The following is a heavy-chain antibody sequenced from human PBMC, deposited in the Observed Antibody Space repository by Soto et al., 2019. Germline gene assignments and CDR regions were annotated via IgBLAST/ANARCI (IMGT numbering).Heavy chain of an antibody. Sequence: SCAASGFTFSSYAISWVRQAPGQGLEWMGGIIPIFGTANYAQKFQGRVTITADESTSTAYMELSSLRSEDTAVYYCARDQSAMVPSYYYYGMDVWGQGTTVTVSS. CDR1: GFTFSSYA. V-gene: IGHV1-69*01. CDR2: IIPIFGTA. J-gene: IGHJ6*02. CDR3: ARDQSAMVPSYYYYGMDV. D-gene: IGHD2-8*01.